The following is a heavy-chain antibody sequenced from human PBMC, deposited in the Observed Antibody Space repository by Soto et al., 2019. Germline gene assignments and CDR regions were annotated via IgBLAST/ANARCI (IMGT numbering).Heavy chain of an antibody. D-gene: IGHD4-17*01. Sequence: ASVKVSCKASGYTFTGYYMHWVRQAPGQGLEWMGGIIPIFGTANYAQKFQGRVTITADESTSTAYMELSSLRSEDTAVYYCARGADYGDYVGFDYWGHGTLVTVSP. CDR2: IIPIFGTA. CDR3: ARGADYGDYVGFDY. J-gene: IGHJ4*01. V-gene: IGHV1-69*13. CDR1: GYTFTGYY.